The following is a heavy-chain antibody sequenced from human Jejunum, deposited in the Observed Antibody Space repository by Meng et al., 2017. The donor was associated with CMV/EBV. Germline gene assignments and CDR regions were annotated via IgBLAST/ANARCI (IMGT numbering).Heavy chain of an antibody. CDR1: GSVTSGSFY. V-gene: IGHV4-61*07. CDR2: VYYNGDT. Sequence: GSVTSGSFYWSWIRQPPGRGLEWLGYVYYNGDTNYNPSLKSRATISLDTSRNQFSLNLNSVTAADTAVYYCARQVRYIVRPTTLDYWGQGALVTVSS. J-gene: IGHJ4*02. CDR3: ARQVRYIVRPTTLDY. D-gene: IGHD1-26*01.